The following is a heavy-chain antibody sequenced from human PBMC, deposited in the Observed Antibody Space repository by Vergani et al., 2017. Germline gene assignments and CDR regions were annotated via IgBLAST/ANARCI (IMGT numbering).Heavy chain of an antibody. D-gene: IGHD6-13*01. V-gene: IGHV4-39*01. CDR2: IYYSGST. CDR1: GGSISSSSYY. Sequence: QLQLQESGPGLVKPSETLSLTCTVSGGSISSSSYYWGWIRQPPGKGLEWIGSIYYSGSTYYNPSLKSRVTISVDTSKNQFSLKLSSVTAAGTAVYYCARLVQQLAPFDYWGQGTLVTVSS. CDR3: ARLVQQLAPFDY. J-gene: IGHJ4*02.